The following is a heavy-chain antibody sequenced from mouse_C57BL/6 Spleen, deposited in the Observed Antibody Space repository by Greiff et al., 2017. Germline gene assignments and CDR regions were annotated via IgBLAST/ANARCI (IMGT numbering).Heavy chain of an antibody. Sequence: QVQLQQSGPELVKPGASVKISCKASGYAFSSSWMNWVKQRPGKGLEWIGRIYPGDGDTNYNGKFKGKATLTVDKSSSTAYMQLSSLTSEDSAVYFCARSGDGYYLAWFAYWGQGTLVTVSA. CDR1: GYAFSSSW. J-gene: IGHJ3*01. CDR3: ARSGDGYYLAWFAY. D-gene: IGHD2-3*01. V-gene: IGHV1-82*01. CDR2: IYPGDGDT.